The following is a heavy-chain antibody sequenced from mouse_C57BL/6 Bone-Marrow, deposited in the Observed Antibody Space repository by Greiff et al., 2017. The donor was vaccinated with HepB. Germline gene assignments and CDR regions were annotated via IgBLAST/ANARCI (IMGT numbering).Heavy chain of an antibody. V-gene: IGHV1-74*01. CDR2: IHPSDSDT. D-gene: IGHD2-3*01. J-gene: IGHJ1*03. CDR3: AIKEAYDGYFWYFDV. CDR1: GYTFTSYW. Sequence: QVQLQQPGAELVKPGASVKVSCKASGYTFTSYWMHWVKQRPGQGLEWIGRIHPSDSDTNYNQKFKGKATLTVDKYSSTAYMQLSSLTSEDSAVYYCAIKEAYDGYFWYFDVWGTGTTVTVSS.